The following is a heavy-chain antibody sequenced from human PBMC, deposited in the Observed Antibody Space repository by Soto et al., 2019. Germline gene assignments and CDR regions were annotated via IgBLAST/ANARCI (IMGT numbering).Heavy chain of an antibody. CDR2: MNPNSGNT. CDR3: ARFWSGPGLDV. Sequence: ASVTVSCKASLYTFPRYDINWVLQTTGQGLEWMGWMNPNSGNTGYAQKFQGRVTMTRNTSISTAYMELSSLRSEDTAVYYCARFWSGPGLDVWGQGTTVTVSS. V-gene: IGHV1-8*01. D-gene: IGHD3-3*01. J-gene: IGHJ6*02. CDR1: LYTFPRYD.